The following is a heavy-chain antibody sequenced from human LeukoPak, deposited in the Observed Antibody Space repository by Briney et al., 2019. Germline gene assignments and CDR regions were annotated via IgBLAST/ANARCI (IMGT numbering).Heavy chain of an antibody. CDR1: GGSNSGNY. CDR2: MHPSGST. Sequence: KPSAPLTFTCAVAGGSNSGNYWSWLRQPPGAAQTCIEYMHPSGSTNYNLSLKSRVTISVDSSKNQFSLRLSSMTATDTAVYYCARGFGEVIRRDYYYYGMDVWGQGTTVTVSS. V-gene: IGHV4-59*01. D-gene: IGHD3-3*01. J-gene: IGHJ6*02. CDR3: ARGFGEVIRRDYYYYGMDV.